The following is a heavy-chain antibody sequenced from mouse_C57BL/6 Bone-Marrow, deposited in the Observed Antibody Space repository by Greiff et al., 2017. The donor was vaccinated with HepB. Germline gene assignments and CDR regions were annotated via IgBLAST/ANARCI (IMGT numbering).Heavy chain of an antibody. V-gene: IGHV5-6*01. CDR1: GFTFSSYG. CDR2: ISSGGSYT. CDR3: ASQIYYYGSSYIYWYFDV. Sequence: EVKLVESGGDLVKPGGSLKLSCAASGFTFSSYGMSWVRQTPDKRLEWVATISSGGSYTYYPDSVKGRFTISRDNAKNTLYLQMSSLKSEDTAMYYCASQIYYYGSSYIYWYFDVWGTGTTVTVSS. D-gene: IGHD1-1*01. J-gene: IGHJ1*03.